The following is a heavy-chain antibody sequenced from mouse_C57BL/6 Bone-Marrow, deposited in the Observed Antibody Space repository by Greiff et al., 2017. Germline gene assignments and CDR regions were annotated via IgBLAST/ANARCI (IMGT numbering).Heavy chain of an antibody. D-gene: IGHD2-4*01. CDR2: IDPSDSYT. Sequence: QVQLQQPGAELVMPGASVKLSCKASGYTFTSYWMHWVKQRPGQGLEWIGGIDPSDSYTNYNQKFKGKSTLTVDKSSSTAYMQLSSLTSEDSAVYYCAREGYDYPWFAYWGQGTLVTVSA. J-gene: IGHJ3*01. CDR1: GYTFTSYW. V-gene: IGHV1-69*01. CDR3: AREGYDYPWFAY.